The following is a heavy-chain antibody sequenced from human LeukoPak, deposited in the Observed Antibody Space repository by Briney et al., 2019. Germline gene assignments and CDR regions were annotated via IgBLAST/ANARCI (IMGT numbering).Heavy chain of an antibody. CDR1: GFTFSSYT. J-gene: IGHJ4*02. Sequence: GGSLRLSCAASGFTFSSYTMNWVRQAPGKGLEWVSSISTSDIYIYYADSVKGRFTISRDNAKNSLYLQMNSLRAEDTAVYYCARRYCSSTTCDTFDCWGQGTLVTVSS. CDR2: ISTSDIYI. D-gene: IGHD2-2*01. CDR3: ARRYCSSTTCDTFDC. V-gene: IGHV3-21*01.